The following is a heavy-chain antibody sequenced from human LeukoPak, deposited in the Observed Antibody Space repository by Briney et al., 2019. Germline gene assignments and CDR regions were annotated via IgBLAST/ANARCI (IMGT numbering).Heavy chain of an antibody. CDR2: ISGSGGST. J-gene: IGHJ5*02. CDR1: GFTFSSYE. Sequence: GGSLRLSCAASGFTFSSYEMNWVRQAPGKGLEWVSAISGSGGSTYYADSVKGRFTISRDNSKNTLYLQMNSLRAEDTAVYYCAKIVVVVAATSNWFDPWGQGTLVTVSS. CDR3: AKIVVVVAATSNWFDP. V-gene: IGHV3-23*01. D-gene: IGHD2-15*01.